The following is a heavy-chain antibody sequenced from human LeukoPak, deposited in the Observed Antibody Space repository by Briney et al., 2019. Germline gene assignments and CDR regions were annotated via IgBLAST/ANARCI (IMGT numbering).Heavy chain of an antibody. CDR2: IVPIFGTT. J-gene: IGHJ6*03. V-gene: IGHV1-69*05. CDR1: GGSFGSYA. D-gene: IGHD2-2*01. CDR3: TRVPGILLSISPYYHYHYMDV. Sequence: SVKVSCKAPGGSFGSYAIYLVRQAPGQGLEWMGGIVPIFGTTDYAHSFQGRVTITTDESTSTVYMELSSLRSEDTAVYYCTRVPGILLSISPYYHYHYMDVWDKGTTVIVSS.